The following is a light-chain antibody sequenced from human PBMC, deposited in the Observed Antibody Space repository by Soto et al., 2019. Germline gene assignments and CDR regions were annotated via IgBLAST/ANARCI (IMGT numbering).Light chain of an antibody. CDR3: QQYNNWPPFT. J-gene: IGKJ3*01. V-gene: IGKV3-15*01. CDR2: GAS. CDR1: QSVSSN. Sequence: EIVRTQSPATLSVSPGERATLSCRASQSVSSNLAWYQQKPGQAPRLLIYGASTRATGIPARFSGSGSGTEFTLTISSLQSEDFAVYYCQQYNNWPPFTFGPGNKVDIK.